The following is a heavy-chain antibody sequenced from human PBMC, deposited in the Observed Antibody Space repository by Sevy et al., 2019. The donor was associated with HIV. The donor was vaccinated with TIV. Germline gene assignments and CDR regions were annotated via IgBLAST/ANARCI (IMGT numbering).Heavy chain of an antibody. V-gene: IGHV4-39*01. CDR1: GGSISSSSYY. J-gene: IGHJ2*01. Sequence: SETLSLTCTVSGGSISSSSYYWGWIRQPPGKGLEWIGNIYYSGSTYYHPSLKSRLTISVDASENQFSLKLSSVTAADTAVYYCARHVGYTFTTFWYFDLWGRGTLVTVSS. D-gene: IGHD3-22*01. CDR2: IYYSGST. CDR3: ARHVGYTFTTFWYFDL.